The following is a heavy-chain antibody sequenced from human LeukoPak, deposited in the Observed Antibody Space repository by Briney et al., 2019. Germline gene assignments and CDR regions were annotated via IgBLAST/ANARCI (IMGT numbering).Heavy chain of an antibody. Sequence: SGPALVKPTQTLTLTCTFSGFSLSTSGMCASWIRQPPGKALEWLALIDWDADTYYSTSLKTRLTISKDTSKNQVVLTMTNMDPVDTATYYCTRTYSGSYPVHYWGQGTLVTVSS. CDR3: TRTYSGSYPVHY. CDR2: IDWDADT. D-gene: IGHD1-26*01. V-gene: IGHV2-70*13. CDR1: GFSLSTSGMC. J-gene: IGHJ4*02.